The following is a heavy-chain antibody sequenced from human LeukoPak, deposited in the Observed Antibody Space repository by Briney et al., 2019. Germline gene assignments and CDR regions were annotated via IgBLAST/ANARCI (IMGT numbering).Heavy chain of an antibody. V-gene: IGHV4-39*01. D-gene: IGHD3-10*01. J-gene: IGHJ4*02. CDR2: LYYGGST. Sequence: KPSETLSLTCTVSGGSISSSSYYWGWIRQPPGKGLEWIGSLYYGGSTYYNPSLKSRVTISVDTSKNQFSLRLTSVTAADTAVYYCARHVRPLDSMVLGLINYWGQGTLVTVSS. CDR3: ARHVRPLDSMVLGLINY. CDR1: GGSISSSSYY.